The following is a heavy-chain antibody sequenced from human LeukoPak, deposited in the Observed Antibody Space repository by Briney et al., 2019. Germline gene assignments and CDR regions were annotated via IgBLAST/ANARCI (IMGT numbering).Heavy chain of an antibody. Sequence: GGSLALLCGVCGFTYRNYVILWLRQATGKGREGVAFTSSDLKVKLYADSVKGRFSISRDNSRSTLYLQMNSLRPEDTAIYYCAREGYYGSGSAPSLYFDYWGQGTLVTVSS. V-gene: IGHV3-30*03. CDR2: TSSDLKVK. CDR1: GFTYRNYV. CDR3: AREGYYGSGSAPSLYFDY. D-gene: IGHD3-10*01. J-gene: IGHJ4*02.